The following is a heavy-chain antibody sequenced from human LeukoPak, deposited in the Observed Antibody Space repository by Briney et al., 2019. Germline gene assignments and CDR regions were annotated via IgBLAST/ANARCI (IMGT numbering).Heavy chain of an antibody. D-gene: IGHD3-10*01. CDR3: AIARPMLEGYYGSGSYTN. CDR2: IYYSGST. Sequence: SETLSLTCTVSGGSISSGDYYWSWIRQPPGKGLEWIGYIYYSGSTYYNPSLKSRVTISVDTSKNQFSLKLSSVTAADTAVYYCAIARPMLEGYYGSGSYTNWGQGTLVTVSS. J-gene: IGHJ4*02. CDR1: GGSISSGDYY. V-gene: IGHV4-30-4*01.